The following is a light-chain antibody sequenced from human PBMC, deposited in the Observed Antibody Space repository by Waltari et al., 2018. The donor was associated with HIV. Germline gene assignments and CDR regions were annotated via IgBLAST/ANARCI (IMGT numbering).Light chain of an antibody. CDR1: SSNIGAGYD. V-gene: IGLV1-40*01. J-gene: IGLJ3*02. CDR3: QSYDSSLSSPWV. Sequence: QSVLTQPPSLSAAPAPRVPISCTGRSSNIGAGYDIHWYQHLPETAPKLLIYSNSHRPSGVPYRFSGSKSGTAASLAITGLQAEDEADYYCQSYDSSLSSPWVFGGGTKLTVL. CDR2: SNS.